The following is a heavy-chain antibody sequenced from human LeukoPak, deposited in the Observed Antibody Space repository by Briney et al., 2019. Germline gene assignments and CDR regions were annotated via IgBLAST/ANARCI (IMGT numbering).Heavy chain of an antibody. CDR3: AKAIRSTRWLQLGHAFDI. J-gene: IGHJ3*02. V-gene: IGHV3-53*05. CDR1: GFIVSSNH. Sequence: PGGSLRLSCAASGFIVSSNHMSWVRQAPGKGLEWVSVIYSGGGTYYADSVKGRFTISRDNAKNSLYLQMNSLRAEDTALYYCAKAIRSTRWLQLGHAFDIWGQGTMVTVSS. D-gene: IGHD5-24*01. CDR2: IYSGGGT.